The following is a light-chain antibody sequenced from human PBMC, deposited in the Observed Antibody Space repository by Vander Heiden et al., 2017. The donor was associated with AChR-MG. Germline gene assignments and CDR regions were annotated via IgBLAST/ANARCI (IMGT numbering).Light chain of an antibody. CDR3: SSYTPTRARV. CDR1: SSNVGTYNF. J-gene: IGLJ3*02. V-gene: IGLV2-14*03. Sequence: SALPQPASVSRSPGQSITISCTGTSSNVGTYNFVSWYQQPPGKAPKLMSYDVSNRPSGVSNRFSGSKSGNTASLTISGLQAEDVADYFCSSYTPTRARVFGGGTKLTVL. CDR2: DVS.